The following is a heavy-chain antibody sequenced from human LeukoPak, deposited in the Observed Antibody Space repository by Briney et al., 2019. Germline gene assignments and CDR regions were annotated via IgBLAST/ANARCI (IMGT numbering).Heavy chain of an antibody. D-gene: IGHD3-16*01. J-gene: IGHJ4*02. V-gene: IGHV3-23*01. CDR3: AKDMGGYDYVWGSPPDY. CDR2: ISGSGGST. Sequence: GGSLRLSCAASGFTFSSYGMSWVRQAPGKGLEWVSAISGSGGSTYYADSVKGRFTISRDNSKNTLYLQMNSLRAEDTAVYYCAKDMGGYDYVWGSPPDYWGQGTLVTVSS. CDR1: GFTFSSYG.